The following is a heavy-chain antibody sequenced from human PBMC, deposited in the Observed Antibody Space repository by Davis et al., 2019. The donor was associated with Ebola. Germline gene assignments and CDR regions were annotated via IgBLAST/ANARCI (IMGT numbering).Heavy chain of an antibody. CDR3: ARDPMVRGVIDYYGMDV. V-gene: IGHV1-46*01. J-gene: IGHJ6*02. CDR2: INPGGGST. CDR1: GYSFTRYY. D-gene: IGHD3-10*01. Sequence: ASVKVSCKASGYSFTRYYIHWARQAPGQGPEWMGIINPGGGSTTYAQKFQGRVTMTRDTSISTAYMELSRLRSDDTAVYYCARDPMVRGVIDYYGMDVWGQGTTVTVSS.